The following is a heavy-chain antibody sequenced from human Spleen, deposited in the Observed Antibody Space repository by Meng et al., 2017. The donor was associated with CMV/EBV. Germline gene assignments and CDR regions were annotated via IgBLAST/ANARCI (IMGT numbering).Heavy chain of an antibody. D-gene: IGHD2-2*01. CDR3: ARRMVVPAANGYGMDV. CDR2: IYPGDSDT. CDR1: GYSFTSYW. V-gene: IGHV5-51*01. J-gene: IGHJ6*02. Sequence: GGSLRLSCKGSGYSFTSYWIGWVRQMPGKGLEWMGIIYPGDSDTRYSPSFQGQVTISADKSISTAYLQWSSLKASDTAMYYCARRMVVPAANGYGMDVWSQGTTVTVSS.